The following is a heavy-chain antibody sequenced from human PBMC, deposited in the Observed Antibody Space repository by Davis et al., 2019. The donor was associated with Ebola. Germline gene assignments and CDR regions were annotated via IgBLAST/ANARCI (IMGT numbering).Heavy chain of an antibody. V-gene: IGHV3-7*03. CDR3: ARSSALRYFDWLGMDV. J-gene: IGHJ6*02. CDR1: GFTFSSYW. CDR2: IKQDGSEK. Sequence: GESLKISCAASGFTFSSYWMSWVRQAPGKGLEWVANIKQDGSEKYYVDSVKGRFPISRDNAKNSLYLQMNSLRAEDTAVYYCARSSALRYFDWLGMDVWGQGTTVTVSS. D-gene: IGHD3-9*01.